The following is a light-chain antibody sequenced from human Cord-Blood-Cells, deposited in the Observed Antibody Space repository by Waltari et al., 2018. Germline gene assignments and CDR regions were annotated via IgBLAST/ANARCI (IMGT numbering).Light chain of an antibody. Sequence: DIVMTQSPDSPAVSLGERATINCKSSQSVLYSSNNKNYLAWYQQKPRQPPKLLIYWASTREAGVPDRFSGSGSGTDFTLTISSLQAEDVAVYYCQQYYSTPRTFGQGTKVEIK. CDR2: WAS. CDR3: QQYYSTPRT. CDR1: QSVLYSSNNKNY. J-gene: IGKJ1*01. V-gene: IGKV4-1*01.